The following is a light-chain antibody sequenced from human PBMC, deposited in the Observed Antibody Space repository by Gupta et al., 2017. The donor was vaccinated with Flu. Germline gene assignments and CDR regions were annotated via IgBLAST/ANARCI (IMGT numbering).Light chain of an antibody. V-gene: IGKV3-20*01. J-gene: IGKJ2*01. Sequence: PATLSWSPGERATLSCPASQSVGSSLLEWEQQKPGQAPRLIIDDSSRRANGIADRFSGSGAGKDFTLTTSRLEHEDFAVYYGQQYSSMYTFGQGTKLEIK. CDR1: QSVGSSL. CDR3: QQYSSMYT. CDR2: DSS.